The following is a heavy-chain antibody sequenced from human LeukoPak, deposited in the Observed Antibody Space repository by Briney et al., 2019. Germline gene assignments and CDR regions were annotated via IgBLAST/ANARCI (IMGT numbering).Heavy chain of an antibody. J-gene: IGHJ4*02. CDR2: ISIYNGDT. CDR3: ASNPRGDSWTFDY. CDR1: GYTLSSYG. D-gene: IGHD2-21*02. Sequence: ASVKLSCKASGYTLSSYGVNWVRQAPGQGLEWMGWISIYNGDTTYARALQGRVTMTTETSTSTVYMGLRGLTYDDTAVYFCASNPRGDSWTFDYWGQGSLVTVSS. V-gene: IGHV1-18*04.